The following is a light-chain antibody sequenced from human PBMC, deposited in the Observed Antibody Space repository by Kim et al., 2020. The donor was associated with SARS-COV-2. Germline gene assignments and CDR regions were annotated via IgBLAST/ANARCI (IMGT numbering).Light chain of an antibody. CDR1: QSVSRN. V-gene: IGKV3-15*01. Sequence: EIVMTQSPTTLSMSPGERATLSCRASQSVSRNLAWYQHKPGQAPRLLISAASTRATGVPARFSGSASGTEFTLTISSLQSEDSAVYYCQQYNNWRETFGQGTKVDIK. CDR2: AAS. J-gene: IGKJ1*01. CDR3: QQYNNWRET.